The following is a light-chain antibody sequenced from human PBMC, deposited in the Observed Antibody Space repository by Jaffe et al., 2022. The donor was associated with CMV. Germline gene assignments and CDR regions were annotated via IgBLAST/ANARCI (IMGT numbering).Light chain of an antibody. CDR2: TNN. CDR1: SSNIGKNT. V-gene: IGLV1-44*01. J-gene: IGLJ1*01. CDR3: AAWDDSLSDFV. Sequence: QSVLTQPPSASGTPGQRVTISCSGSSSNIGKNTVIWYQQLPGTAPKLLIYTNNQRPSGVPDRFSGSKSGTSASLAISGLQSEDEADYYCAAWDDSLSDFVFGTGTKVTVL.